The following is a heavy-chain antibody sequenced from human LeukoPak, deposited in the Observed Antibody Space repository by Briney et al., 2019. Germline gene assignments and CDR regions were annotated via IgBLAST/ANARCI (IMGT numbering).Heavy chain of an antibody. V-gene: IGHV1-2*02. J-gene: IGHJ4*02. CDR3: ARDPRGSYYSDY. D-gene: IGHD1-26*01. CDR2: INPNSRVT. Sequence: ASVRIFCKTSGYTFTAYYIHWVRQAPGQGLEWMGSINPNSRVTKNAQKFDRVTMTRDTSINTGYLELGSLRSDDTAVYYCARDPRGSYYSDYWGQGSLVTVSS. CDR1: GYTFTAYY.